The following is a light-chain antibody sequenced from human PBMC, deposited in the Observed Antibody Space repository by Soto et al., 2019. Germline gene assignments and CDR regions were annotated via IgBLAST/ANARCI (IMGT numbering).Light chain of an antibody. Sequence: IVLTQSPATLSLSPGERATLSCRASQSVRSYLAWYQQKPGQGPRLLIYDASNRATGIPARFSGSGSGTDVTLTISSREPEDFAVYYCQQRSNWQTFGQGTKVEIK. J-gene: IGKJ1*01. V-gene: IGKV3-11*01. CDR1: QSVRSY. CDR2: DAS. CDR3: QQRSNWQT.